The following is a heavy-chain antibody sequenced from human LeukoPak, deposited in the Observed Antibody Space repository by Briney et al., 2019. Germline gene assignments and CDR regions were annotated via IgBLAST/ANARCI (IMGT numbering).Heavy chain of an antibody. CDR3: AKDYSSSWAKYFQH. D-gene: IGHD6-13*01. CDR1: GFTFSSYG. CDR2: IWYGGSNK. Sequence: GGSLRLSCAASGFTFSSYGMHWVRQAPGKGLEWVAVIWYGGSNKYYADSVKGRFTISRDNSKNTLYLQMNSLRAEDTAVYYCAKDYSSSWAKYFQHWGQGTLVTVSS. V-gene: IGHV3-30*02. J-gene: IGHJ1*01.